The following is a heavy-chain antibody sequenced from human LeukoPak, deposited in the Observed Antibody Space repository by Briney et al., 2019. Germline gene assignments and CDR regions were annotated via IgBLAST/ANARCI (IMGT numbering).Heavy chain of an antibody. V-gene: IGHV3-7*03. CDR3: GRVGHGSSRDYY. Sequence: GGSLRLSCAASGFTFSSYWMSWVRQAPGKGLEWVANINQDESEKYYVDSVKGRFTISRDNAKNSLCLQMNGLRAEDTAVYYCGRVGHGSSRDYYWGQGTLVTVSS. CDR2: INQDESEK. CDR1: GFTFSSYW. D-gene: IGHD6-13*01. J-gene: IGHJ4*02.